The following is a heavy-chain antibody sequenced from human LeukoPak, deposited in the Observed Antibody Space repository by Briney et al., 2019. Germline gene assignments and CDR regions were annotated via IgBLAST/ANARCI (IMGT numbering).Heavy chain of an antibody. CDR1: GFTFSSYA. Sequence: GRSLRLSCAASGFTFSSYAMHWVRQAPGKGLEWVAVISYDGSNKYYADSVKGRFTISRDNSKSTLYLQMNSLRAEDTAVYYCARDLKERIGSWAFDYWGQGTLVTVSS. V-gene: IGHV3-30-3*01. CDR3: ARDLKERIGSWAFDY. J-gene: IGHJ4*02. CDR2: ISYDGSNK. D-gene: IGHD6-13*01.